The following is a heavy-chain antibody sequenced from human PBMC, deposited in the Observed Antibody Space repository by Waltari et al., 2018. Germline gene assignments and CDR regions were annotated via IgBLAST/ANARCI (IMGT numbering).Heavy chain of an antibody. CDR2: IYYSGST. J-gene: IGHJ4*02. CDR1: SCSISSSRYY. D-gene: IGHD3-3*01. V-gene: IGHV4-39*01. CDR3: ARHTRITIFGVVGPFDY. Sequence: QLQLQESGPALVTPSETLSLTCTVSSCSISSSRYYWGWIRQTPGEGLEWMGSIYYSGSTDYNPSLKSRVTIAVDTTKNKFSLKLSSVTAADTAVYYCARHTRITIFGVVGPFDYWGQGTLVTVSS.